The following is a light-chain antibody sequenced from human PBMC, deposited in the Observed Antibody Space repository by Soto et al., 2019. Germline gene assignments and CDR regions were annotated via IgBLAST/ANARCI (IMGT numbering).Light chain of an antibody. CDR2: GDT. CDR3: HSYDNNLAV. Sequence: QSVLTQPPSVSGAPGQRVTISCDGSSSNIGAGHAVHWYQQVPGTAPKLLIYGDTDRPSGVPDRFSGSRAGSSASLAISGLQAEDEADYYCHSYDNNLAVFGGGTKLTVL. V-gene: IGLV1-40*01. CDR1: SSNIGAGHA. J-gene: IGLJ2*01.